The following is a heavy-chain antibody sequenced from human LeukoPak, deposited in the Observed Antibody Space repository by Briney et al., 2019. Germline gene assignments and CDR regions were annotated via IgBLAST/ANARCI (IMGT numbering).Heavy chain of an antibody. CDR3: AKPGGDYVVFDY. CDR1: GFTFSSYA. J-gene: IGHJ4*02. D-gene: IGHD4-17*01. Sequence: GGSLRLSCAASGFTFSSYAMHWVRQAPGKGLEWEAVISYDGSNKYYADSVKGRFTISRDNSKNTLYLQTNSLRAEDTAVYYCAKPGGDYVVFDYWGQGTLVTVSS. V-gene: IGHV3-30*04. CDR2: ISYDGSNK.